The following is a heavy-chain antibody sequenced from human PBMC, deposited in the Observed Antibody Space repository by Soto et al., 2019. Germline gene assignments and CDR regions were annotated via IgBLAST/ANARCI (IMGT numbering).Heavy chain of an antibody. Sequence: LRLSCAASGFTFSSYAMHWVRQAPGKGLEWVAVISYDGSNKYYADSVKGRFTISRDNSKNTLYLQMNSLRAEDTAVYYCARGHYGDYPLWGQGTLVTVSS. CDR1: GFTFSSYA. CDR2: ISYDGSNK. J-gene: IGHJ1*01. V-gene: IGHV3-30-3*01. D-gene: IGHD4-17*01. CDR3: ARGHYGDYPL.